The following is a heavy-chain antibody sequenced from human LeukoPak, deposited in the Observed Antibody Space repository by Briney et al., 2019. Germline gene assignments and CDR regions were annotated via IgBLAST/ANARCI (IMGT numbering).Heavy chain of an antibody. D-gene: IGHD6-19*01. CDR3: ATGTVAGTGEAAPFDS. Sequence: ASVKVSCKASGYTFTSYDINWVRQATGQGLEWMGWMNPNSGNTGYAQKFQGRVTITRNTSISTAYMELSSLRSEDTAAYYCATGTVAGTGEAAPFDSWGQGTLVTVSS. CDR1: GYTFTSYD. J-gene: IGHJ4*02. V-gene: IGHV1-8*03. CDR2: MNPNSGNT.